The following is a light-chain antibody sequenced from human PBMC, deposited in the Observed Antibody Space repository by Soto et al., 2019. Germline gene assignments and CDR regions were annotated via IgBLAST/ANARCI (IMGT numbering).Light chain of an antibody. CDR3: QQYGRPSRT. V-gene: IGKV3-20*01. CDR2: GAS. CDR1: QSVSSY. Sequence: EIVLTKSPGTLSLSPGERATLSCRASQSVSSYLAWYQQKPGQAPRLLIYGASSRATGIPDRFSGSGSGTDFTLTISRLEPEDFAVYYCQQYGRPSRTFGQGTKVEIK. J-gene: IGKJ1*01.